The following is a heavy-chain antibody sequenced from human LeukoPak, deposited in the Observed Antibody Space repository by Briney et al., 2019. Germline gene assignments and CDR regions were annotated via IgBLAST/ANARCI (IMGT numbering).Heavy chain of an antibody. CDR1: GFTFSSYG. Sequence: GGSLRLSCAASGFTFSSYGMHWVRQASGKGLEWVAFIRYDGSNKYYADSVKGRFTISRDNAKNSLYLQMNSLRAEDMALYYCAKGGLYGSGSYYTTYFDYWGQGTLVTVSS. V-gene: IGHV3-30*02. J-gene: IGHJ4*02. CDR3: AKGGLYGSGSYYTTYFDY. D-gene: IGHD3-10*01. CDR2: IRYDGSNK.